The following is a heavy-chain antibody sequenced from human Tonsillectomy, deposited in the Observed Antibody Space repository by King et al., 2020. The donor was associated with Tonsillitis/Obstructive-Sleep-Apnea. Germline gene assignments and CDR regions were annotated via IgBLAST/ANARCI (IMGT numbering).Heavy chain of an antibody. CDR2: IYWDDDK. CDR3: AHSPIYFYGSGSYYPTGWDY. D-gene: IGHD3-10*01. J-gene: IGHJ4*02. CDR1: GFSLSTSGVG. Sequence: TLKESGPTLVKHTQTLTLTCTFSGFSLSTSGVGVGGLRQPPGKALEWLAIIYWDDDKRYSPSLKSRLTVTKDTAKNQVVLTMTNMDPVDTATYYCAHSPIYFYGSGSYYPTGWDYWGQGTLVTVSS. V-gene: IGHV2-5*02.